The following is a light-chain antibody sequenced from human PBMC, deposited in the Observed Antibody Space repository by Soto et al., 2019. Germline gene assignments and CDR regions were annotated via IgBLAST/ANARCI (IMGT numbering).Light chain of an antibody. V-gene: IGKV1-9*01. Sequence: DIQLTQSPSFLSASVGDRVTITCRASQGISSYLAWYQQKPVKAPKLLIYAASTLQSGVPSRFSGSGSGTEFTITISSLQPEDLATYYCQQLNSYPLTFGPGTKVDIK. J-gene: IGKJ3*01. CDR2: AAS. CDR1: QGISSY. CDR3: QQLNSYPLT.